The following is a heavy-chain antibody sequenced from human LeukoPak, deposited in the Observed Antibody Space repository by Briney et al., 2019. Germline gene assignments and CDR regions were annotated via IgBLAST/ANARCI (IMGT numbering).Heavy chain of an antibody. D-gene: IGHD6-19*01. Sequence: TSETLSLTCAVSGGSIRSNNWWTWVRQPPGKGLEWIGEIFHSGSTNYNSSLKSRVTISLDESENHFSLKLSSVTAADTAVYYCARAVAGIWAFDYWGQGTLVTVSS. CDR1: GGSIRSNNW. J-gene: IGHJ4*02. V-gene: IGHV4-4*02. CDR2: IFHSGST. CDR3: ARAVAGIWAFDY.